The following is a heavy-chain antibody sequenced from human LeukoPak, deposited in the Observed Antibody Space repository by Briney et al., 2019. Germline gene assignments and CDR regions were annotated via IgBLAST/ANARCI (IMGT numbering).Heavy chain of an antibody. CDR3: ARDRYYGSGTYNYFDY. CDR1: GYTFTSFT. Sequence: ASVKVSCKPSGYTFTSFTLHWLRLAPGQRLEWMGWINVGNGNTKYSQNFQDRVTITRDTSASTAHMELRSLRSEDTAVYYCARDRYYGSGTYNYFDYWGQGTLVTVSS. V-gene: IGHV1-3*01. CDR2: INVGNGNT. J-gene: IGHJ4*02. D-gene: IGHD3-10*01.